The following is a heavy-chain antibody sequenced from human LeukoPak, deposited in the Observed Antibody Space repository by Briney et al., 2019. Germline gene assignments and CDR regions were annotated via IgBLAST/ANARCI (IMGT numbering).Heavy chain of an antibody. CDR2: IYSDGTI. Sequence: GGSLRLSCAVSGFTVNTNYVAWVRQAPGKGLEWVSVIYSDGTIYYTSSVRGRFTISRDNSKNTVSLQMNSLRAEDTAVYYCARVRDGYNAVFDLWGQGTLVTVSS. D-gene: IGHD1-1*01. V-gene: IGHV3-53*01. CDR3: ARVRDGYNAVFDL. J-gene: IGHJ4*02. CDR1: GFTVNTNY.